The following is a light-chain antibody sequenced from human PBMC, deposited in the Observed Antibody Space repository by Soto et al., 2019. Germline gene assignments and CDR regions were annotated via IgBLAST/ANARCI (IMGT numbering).Light chain of an antibody. CDR1: QSVGSN. J-gene: IGKJ2*01. Sequence: EIVMTQSPATLSVSPGERATLSCRASQSVGSNLAWYQQKPGQAPRLLIYGASTRATDIPARFSGSGSGTEFTLTISSLQSEDFAVYYCQQYNTWYTFGQGTKLEIK. V-gene: IGKV3-15*01. CDR2: GAS. CDR3: QQYNTWYT.